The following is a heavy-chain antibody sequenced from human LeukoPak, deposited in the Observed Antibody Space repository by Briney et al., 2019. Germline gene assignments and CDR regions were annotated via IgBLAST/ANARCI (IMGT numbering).Heavy chain of an antibody. CDR3: ARDGSVTDTAMVIFDY. Sequence: ASVKVSCKASGYTFTGYYMDWVRQAPGQGLEWMGWINPNSGGTNYAQKFQGRVTMTRDTSISTAYMELSRLRSDDTAVYYCARDGSVTDTAMVIFDYWGQGTLVTVSS. D-gene: IGHD5-18*01. J-gene: IGHJ4*02. CDR2: INPNSGGT. CDR1: GYTFTGYY. V-gene: IGHV1-2*02.